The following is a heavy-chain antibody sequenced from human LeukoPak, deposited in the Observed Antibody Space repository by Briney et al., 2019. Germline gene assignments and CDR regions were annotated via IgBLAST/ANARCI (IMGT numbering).Heavy chain of an antibody. CDR2: INPSGGST. D-gene: IGHD4-17*01. CDR3: ARDFSYYGDYVGNDY. Sequence: ASVKVSCKASGYTFTSYYMHWVRQAPGQGLEWMGIINPSGGSTTYAQKSQGRVTMTRDTSTSTVYMKLSSLSSEDTAVYYCARDFSYYGDYVGNDYWGQGTLVTVSS. V-gene: IGHV1-46*01. CDR1: GYTFTSYY. J-gene: IGHJ4*02.